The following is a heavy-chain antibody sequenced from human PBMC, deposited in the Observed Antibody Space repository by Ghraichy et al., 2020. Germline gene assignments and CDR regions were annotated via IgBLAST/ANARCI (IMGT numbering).Heavy chain of an antibody. D-gene: IGHD6-6*01. Sequence: ASVKVSCKASGYTFTSYGISWVRQAPGQGLEWMGWISAYNGNTNYAQKLQGRVTMTTDTSTSTAYMELRSLRSDDTAVYYCARVQLANTNNWFDPWGQGTLVTVSS. CDR3: ARVQLANTNNWFDP. J-gene: IGHJ5*02. CDR2: ISAYNGNT. V-gene: IGHV1-18*01. CDR1: GYTFTSYG.